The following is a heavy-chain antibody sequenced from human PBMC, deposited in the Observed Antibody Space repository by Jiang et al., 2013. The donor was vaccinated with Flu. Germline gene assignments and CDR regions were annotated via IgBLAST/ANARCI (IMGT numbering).Heavy chain of an antibody. Sequence: LLKPSETLSLTCTVSGGSISSSSYYWGWIRQPPGKGLEWIGSIYYSGSTYYNPSLKSRVTISVDTSKNQFSLKLSSVTAADTAVYYCAVTWGSSSWPRVGATIYYYYGMDVWGQGTTVTVSS. CDR1: GGSISSSSYY. V-gene: IGHV4-39*01. CDR2: IYYSGST. D-gene: IGHD6-13*01. CDR3: AVTWGSSSWPRVGATIYYYYGMDV. J-gene: IGHJ6*02.